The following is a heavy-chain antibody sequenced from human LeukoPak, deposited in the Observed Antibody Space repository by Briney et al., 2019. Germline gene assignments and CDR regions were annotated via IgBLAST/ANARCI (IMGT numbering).Heavy chain of an antibody. CDR3: ARGLMIVGSAALFDY. J-gene: IGHJ4*02. Sequence: ASVKVSCKASGYTFTSYGISWVRQAPGQGLEWMGWISAYNGNTNYAQKLQGRVTMTADTSTSTAYMELRSLRSDDTAVYYCARGLMIVGSAALFDYWGQGTLVTVSS. CDR1: GYTFTSYG. CDR2: ISAYNGNT. V-gene: IGHV1-18*01. D-gene: IGHD1-26*01.